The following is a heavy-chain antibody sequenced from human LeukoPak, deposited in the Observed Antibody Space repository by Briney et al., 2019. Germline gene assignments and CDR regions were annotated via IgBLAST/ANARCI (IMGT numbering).Heavy chain of an antibody. CDR2: IIPIFGTA. V-gene: IGHV1-69*13. D-gene: IGHD6-13*01. J-gene: IGHJ4*02. Sequence: PSVKASCKASGGTFTSYAISWVRQAPGQGLEWMGGIIPIFGTANYAQKFQGRVTITADESTSTAYMELSSLRSEDTAVYYCARGQQLVPLGMGYWGQGTLVTVSS. CDR1: GGTFTSYA. CDR3: ARGQQLVPLGMGY.